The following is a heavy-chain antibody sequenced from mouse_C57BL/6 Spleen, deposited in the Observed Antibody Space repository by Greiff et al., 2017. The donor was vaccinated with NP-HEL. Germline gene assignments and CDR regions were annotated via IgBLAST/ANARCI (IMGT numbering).Heavy chain of an antibody. J-gene: IGHJ2*01. D-gene: IGHD1-1*01. V-gene: IGHV1-80*01. CDR3: AREGTTVVPFDY. CDR1: GYAFSSYW. Sequence: QVQLKQSGAELVKPGASVKISCKASGYAFSSYWMNWVKQRPGKGLEWIGQIYPGDGDTNYNGKFKGKATLTADKSSSTAYMQLSSLTSEDSAVYFCAREGTTVVPFDYWGQGTTLTVSS. CDR2: IYPGDGDT.